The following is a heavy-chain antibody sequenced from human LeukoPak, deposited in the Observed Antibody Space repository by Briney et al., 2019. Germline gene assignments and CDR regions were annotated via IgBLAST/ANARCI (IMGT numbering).Heavy chain of an antibody. J-gene: IGHJ4*02. CDR2: IIPILGIA. D-gene: IGHD5-24*01. V-gene: IGHV1-69*02. CDR1: GGTFSSYT. CDR3: ARGDGDGYNYHYFDY. Sequence: SVKVSCKASGGTFSSYTISWVRQAPGQGPEWMGRIIPILGIANYAQKFQGRVTITADKSTSTAYMELSSLRSEDTAVYYCARGDGDGYNYHYFDYWGQGTLVTVSS.